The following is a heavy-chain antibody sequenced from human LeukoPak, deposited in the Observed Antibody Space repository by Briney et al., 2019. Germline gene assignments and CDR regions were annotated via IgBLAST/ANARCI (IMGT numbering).Heavy chain of an antibody. D-gene: IGHD3-10*01. Sequence: SETLSLTCTVSGGPISIFYWIWIRQPAGKGLEWIVRIFTSGITNYDPSLKSRVTMSVDTSKNQFSLNMSSVTAADTAVYYCARESSGNYYNPLGYMDVWGKGTTVTVSS. CDR2: IFTSGIT. J-gene: IGHJ6*03. V-gene: IGHV4-4*07. CDR1: GGPISIFY. CDR3: ARESSGNYYNPLGYMDV.